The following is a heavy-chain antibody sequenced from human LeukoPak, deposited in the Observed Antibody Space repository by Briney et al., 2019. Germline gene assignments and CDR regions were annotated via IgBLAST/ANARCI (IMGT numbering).Heavy chain of an antibody. CDR1: GGSFSGYY. Sequence: SEILSLTCAVYGGSFSGYYWSWIRQPPGKGLEWIGEINHSGSTNYNPSLKSRVTISVDTSKNQFSLKLSSVTAADTAVYYCARVYGGYFDYWGQGTLVTVSS. CDR2: INHSGST. J-gene: IGHJ4*02. CDR3: ARVYGGYFDY. D-gene: IGHD4-23*01. V-gene: IGHV4-34*01.